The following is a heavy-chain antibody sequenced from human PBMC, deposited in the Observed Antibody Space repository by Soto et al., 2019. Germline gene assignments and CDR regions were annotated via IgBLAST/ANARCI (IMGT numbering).Heavy chain of an antibody. CDR1: GGSISSGGYY. CDR3: ARVDLSYFDY. CDR2: IYYSGST. J-gene: IGHJ4*02. V-gene: IGHV4-31*03. Sequence: PSETLSLTCTVSGGSISSGGYYWSWIRQHPGKGLEWIGYIYYSGSTYYNPSLKSRVTISVDTSKNQFSLKLSSVTAADTAGYYCARVDLSYFDYWGQGTLVTVSS.